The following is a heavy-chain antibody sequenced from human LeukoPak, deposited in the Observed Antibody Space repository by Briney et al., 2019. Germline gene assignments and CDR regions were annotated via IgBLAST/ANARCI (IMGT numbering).Heavy chain of an antibody. J-gene: IGHJ3*02. Sequence: SQTLSLTCAISGDSVSRKSAAWYWIRQFPSRRLEWLGRTYYRSTWYDDYAISVKSRITINPDTSKNQFSLHLNTVTPEDTAVYYRARGAVGQHESKGDVFDIWGQGTMVTVSS. D-gene: IGHD1-1*01. CDR1: GDSVSRKSAA. V-gene: IGHV6-1*01. CDR2: TYYRSTWYD. CDR3: ARGAVGQHESKGDVFDI.